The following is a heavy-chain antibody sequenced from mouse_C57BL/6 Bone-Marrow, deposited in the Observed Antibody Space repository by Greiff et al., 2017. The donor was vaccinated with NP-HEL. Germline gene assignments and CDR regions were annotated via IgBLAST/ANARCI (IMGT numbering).Heavy chain of an antibody. D-gene: IGHD2-4*01. V-gene: IGHV14-4*01. CDR3: TRGGLYYDFDY. J-gene: IGHJ2*01. Sequence: VQLQQSGAELVRPGASVKLSCTASGFNIKDDYMHWVKQRPEQGLEWIGWIDPENGDTEYASKFQGKATITADTSSNTAYLQLSSLTSEDTAVYCCTRGGLYYDFDYWGQGTTLTVSS. CDR1: GFNIKDDY. CDR2: IDPENGDT.